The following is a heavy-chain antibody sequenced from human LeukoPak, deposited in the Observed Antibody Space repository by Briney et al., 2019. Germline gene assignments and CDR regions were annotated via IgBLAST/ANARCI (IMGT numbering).Heavy chain of an antibody. D-gene: IGHD6-13*01. J-gene: IGHJ4*02. CDR1: GFTFTSYA. CDR2: ISDSGGNT. V-gene: IGHV3-23*01. Sequence: GGFLRLSCAASGFTFTSYAMSWVRQAPGKGLEWVSTISDSGGNTYYADSVKGRFTISRDNYKNTAYLQMNSLRAEDTAVYYCAGSWYFDYWGQGTLVTVSS. CDR3: AGSWYFDY.